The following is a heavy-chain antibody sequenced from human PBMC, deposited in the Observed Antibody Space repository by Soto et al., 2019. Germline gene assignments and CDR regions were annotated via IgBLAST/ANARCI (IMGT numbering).Heavy chain of an antibody. D-gene: IGHD5-18*01. CDR3: ARGVDPAMVHTPYYYYGMDV. CDR2: IYYSGST. Sequence: SETLSLTCTVSGGSISGGDYYWSWIRQPPGKGLEWIGYIYYSGSTYYNPSLKSRVTISVDTSKNQFSLKLSSVTAADTAVYYFARGVDPAMVHTPYYYYGMDVWGQGTTVTVSS. J-gene: IGHJ6*02. V-gene: IGHV4-30-4*01. CDR1: GGSISGGDYY.